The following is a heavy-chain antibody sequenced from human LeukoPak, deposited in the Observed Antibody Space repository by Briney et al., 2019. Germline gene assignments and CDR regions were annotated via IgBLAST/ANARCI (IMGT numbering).Heavy chain of an antibody. Sequence: SETLSLTCAVSGGSISSAGYSWSWIRQPPGKGLEWIGEINHSGSTNYNPSLKSRVTISVDTSKNQFSLKLSSVTAADTAVYYCARGGVAAAGTVPFDYWGQGTLVTVSS. CDR3: ARGGVAAAGTVPFDY. D-gene: IGHD6-13*01. CDR2: INHSGST. CDR1: GGSISSAGYS. J-gene: IGHJ4*02. V-gene: IGHV4-34*01.